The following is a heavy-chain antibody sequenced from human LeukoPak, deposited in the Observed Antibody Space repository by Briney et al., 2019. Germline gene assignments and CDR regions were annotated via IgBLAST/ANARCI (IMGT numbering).Heavy chain of an antibody. CDR3: AKVLERRDFRNAFDI. CDR2: ITWNSGTI. Sequence: GRSLRLSCAASGFTFDDYAMHWVRHAPGKGLEWVSGITWNSGTIDYADSVEGRFTISRDNAKNSLYLQMNSLGAEDMALYYCAKVLERRDFRNAFDIWGQGTMVTVFS. J-gene: IGHJ3*02. V-gene: IGHV3-9*03. D-gene: IGHD1-1*01. CDR1: GFTFDDYA.